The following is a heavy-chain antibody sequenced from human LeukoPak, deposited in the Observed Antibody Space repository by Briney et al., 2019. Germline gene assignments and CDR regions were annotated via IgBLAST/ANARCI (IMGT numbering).Heavy chain of an antibody. Sequence: GGSLRLSCAASGFAFSSHAMSWVRQAPGKGLEWVSAITDSGGNRQYTDSVKGRFTISRDNSKNTLYLQMDSLRADDTAVYYCAKSSRYGTGWYGKIDYWGQGTLVTVSS. D-gene: IGHD6-19*01. CDR1: GFAFSSHA. J-gene: IGHJ4*02. CDR3: AKSSRYGTGWYGKIDY. V-gene: IGHV3-23*01. CDR2: ITDSGGNR.